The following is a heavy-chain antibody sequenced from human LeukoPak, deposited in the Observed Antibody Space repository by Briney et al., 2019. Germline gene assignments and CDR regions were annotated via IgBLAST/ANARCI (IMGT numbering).Heavy chain of an antibody. V-gene: IGHV4-59*08. Sequence: SDTLSLPCTVSGGSISSYYSSWAPHPPGKGLEWHGYIYYSGSHNYNPSLKSRVTISVDTSKNQFSLKLSPVTAADTAVYYWSRHHGGYYTLFDYWGQGTLVTVSS. D-gene: IGHD3-3*01. CDR1: GGSISSYY. CDR3: SRHHGGYYTLFDY. J-gene: IGHJ4*02. CDR2: IYYSGSH.